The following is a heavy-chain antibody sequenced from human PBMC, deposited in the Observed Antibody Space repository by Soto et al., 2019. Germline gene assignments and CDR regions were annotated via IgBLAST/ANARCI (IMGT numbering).Heavy chain of an antibody. V-gene: IGHV1-18*01. J-gene: IGHJ5*02. CDR1: GYTFSNYG. Sequence: ASVKVSCKTSGYTFSNYGITWVRQAPGQPLEWLGWISLYSDGTSYAQKFRGRVSMTTDTSTTTAYMELRGLRSDDTAVYYCARVVPGAEDCFGPWGQGTLVTVSS. CDR3: ARVVPGAEDCFGP. CDR2: ISLYSDGT.